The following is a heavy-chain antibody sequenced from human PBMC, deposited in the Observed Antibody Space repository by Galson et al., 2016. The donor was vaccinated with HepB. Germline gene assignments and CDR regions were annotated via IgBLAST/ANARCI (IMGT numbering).Heavy chain of an antibody. CDR3: ARARYEYSTSWYLDS. CDR2: IYSDGGT. V-gene: IGHV3-53*01. CDR1: GLTVSLKH. J-gene: IGHJ4*02. Sequence: SLRLSCAASGLTVSLKHMIWVRQAPGKGLECVSIIYSDGGTYYADSVRGRFTISRDNSKDTVYLQMNSLRAEDPAVYYCARARYEYSTSWYLDSWGQGTLVTVSS. D-gene: IGHD6-13*01.